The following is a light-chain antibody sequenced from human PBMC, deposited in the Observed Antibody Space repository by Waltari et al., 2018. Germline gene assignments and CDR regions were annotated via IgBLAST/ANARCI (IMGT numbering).Light chain of an antibody. CDR2: KVS. CDR3: MQGTHWPRT. V-gene: IGKV2-30*02. J-gene: IGKJ1*01. CDR1: QSLVPSDGNTY. Sequence: DVVMTQSPLSLPVTLGQPASISCRSSQSLVPSDGNTYLNWFQQRPGQAPRRIIYKVSKRDSGVPDRVSGSGSGTDFTLKINRVEAEDVGVYYCMQGTHWPRTFGQGTKVQIK.